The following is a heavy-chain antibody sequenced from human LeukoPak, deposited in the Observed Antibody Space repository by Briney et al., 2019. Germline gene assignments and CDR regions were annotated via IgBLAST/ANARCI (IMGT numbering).Heavy chain of an antibody. J-gene: IGHJ5*02. Sequence: GGSLRLSCAASGFTFSSYSMNWVRQAPGKGLEWVSSISSSSSSYIYYADSVKGRFTISRDNAKNSLYLQMNSLRAEDTAVYYCARGGTTVTTYVPSWFDPWGQGTLVTVSS. CDR3: ARGGTTVTTYVPSWFDP. CDR2: ISSSSSSYI. V-gene: IGHV3-21*01. D-gene: IGHD4-17*01. CDR1: GFTFSSYS.